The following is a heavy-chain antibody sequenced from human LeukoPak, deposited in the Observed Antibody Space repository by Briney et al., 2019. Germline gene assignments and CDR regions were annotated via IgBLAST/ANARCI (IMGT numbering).Heavy chain of an antibody. CDR1: GDSTSGRAYY. CDR3: SRERGFWSGYFRPRYFDY. D-gene: IGHD3-3*01. Sequence: SETLSLTCTVSGDSTSGRAYYWSWIRQPAGKGLEWIGRIHSSGTHSYNPSLKSRVSISVETSKNQFSLKLSSLTAADTAVYFCSRERGFWSGYFRPRYFDYWGQGTLVTV. V-gene: IGHV4-61*02. J-gene: IGHJ4*02. CDR2: IHSSGTH.